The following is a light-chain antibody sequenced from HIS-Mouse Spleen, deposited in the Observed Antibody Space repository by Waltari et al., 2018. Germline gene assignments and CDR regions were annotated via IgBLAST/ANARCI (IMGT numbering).Light chain of an antibody. Sequence: QSALTQPASVSGSPGQSITISCTGTSSDVGGYNYVSWYQQHPGKAPKLMIYEVSNRPSGVLNRFSGSKSGNTASLTISGLQAEDEADYYCSSYTSSSTLRVFGGGTKLTVL. J-gene: IGLJ3*02. CDR3: SSYTSSSTLRV. CDR2: EVS. V-gene: IGLV2-14*01. CDR1: SSDVGGYNY.